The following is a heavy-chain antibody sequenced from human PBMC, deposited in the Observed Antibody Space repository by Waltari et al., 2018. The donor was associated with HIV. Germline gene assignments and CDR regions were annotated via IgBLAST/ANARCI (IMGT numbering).Heavy chain of an antibody. J-gene: IGHJ5*02. V-gene: IGHV3-48*01. CDR1: GFTFSTYN. CDR3: ARDDSGAYHLGWFDP. D-gene: IGHD3-22*01. CDR2: STSDWDAI. Sequence: DVLLVESGGGLVQPGGSLRISCAASGFTFSTYNMPWVRQAPGKGLEWLASSTSDWDAIYYAQAVRGRFIVSRDNADNSLHLEMNSLRADDTAVYYCARDDSGAYHLGWFDPWGQGTLVSVSS.